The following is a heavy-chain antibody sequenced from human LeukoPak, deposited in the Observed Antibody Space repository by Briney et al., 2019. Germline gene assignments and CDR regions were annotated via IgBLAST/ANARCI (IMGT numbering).Heavy chain of an antibody. D-gene: IGHD3-3*01. V-gene: IGHV4-34*01. Sequence: PSETLSLTCAVYGGSFSGYYWSWIRQPPGKGLEWIGEINHSGSTNYNPSLKSRVTISVDTSKNQFSPKLSSVTAADTAVYYCARRYYDFWSGYYPGMDVWGQGTTVTVSS. CDR1: GGSFSGYY. CDR2: INHSGST. J-gene: IGHJ6*02. CDR3: ARRYYDFWSGYYPGMDV.